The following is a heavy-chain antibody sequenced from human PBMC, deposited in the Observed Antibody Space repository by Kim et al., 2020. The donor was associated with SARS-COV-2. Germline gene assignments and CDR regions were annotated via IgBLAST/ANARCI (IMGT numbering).Heavy chain of an antibody. Sequence: GGSLRLSCAASGFTFDDYAMHWVRQAPGNCLECFSHINWNSGSIGYADSVRGRFTISRDNAKNSLYLQMNSLQPEDTALYYCVRDRQRELISPGFDFWGQGTLVTVSS. D-gene: IGHD3-10*01. CDR1: GFTFDDYA. J-gene: IGHJ4*02. CDR2: INWNSGSI. V-gene: IGHV3-9*01. CDR3: VRDRQRELISPGFDF.